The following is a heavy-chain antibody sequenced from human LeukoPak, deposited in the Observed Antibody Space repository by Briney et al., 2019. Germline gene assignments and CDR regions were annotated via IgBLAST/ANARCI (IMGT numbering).Heavy chain of an antibody. CDR2: INPKSGGT. Sequence: GASVKVSCKTSGYTFNGYYIHWGRQAPGQGLEWMGWINPKSGGTSYARKFQGRVTLTRDRPITTIYMDLSRLTSDDTAVYYCARGATLTYYYDGSGYYCFDYWGQGTLVTVSS. D-gene: IGHD3-22*01. J-gene: IGHJ4*02. CDR1: GYTFNGYY. CDR3: ARGATLTYYYDGSGYYCFDY. V-gene: IGHV1-2*02.